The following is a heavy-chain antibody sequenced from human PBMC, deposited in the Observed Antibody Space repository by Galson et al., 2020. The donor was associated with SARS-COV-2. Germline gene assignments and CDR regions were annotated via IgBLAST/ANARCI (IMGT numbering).Heavy chain of an antibody. D-gene: IGHD2-21*02. V-gene: IGHV3-23*01. CDR1: GFTLSSYA. Sequence: GGSLRLSCAASGFTLSSYAMSWVRQAPGKGLEWVSAISGSGISTYYADSVRGRFTISRDISKNALFLQMNSLRAEDTAVYYCAKSLDAYCGGDCYFDYWGQGTLVTVSS. CDR2: ISGSGIST. J-gene: IGHJ4*02. CDR3: AKSLDAYCGGDCYFDY.